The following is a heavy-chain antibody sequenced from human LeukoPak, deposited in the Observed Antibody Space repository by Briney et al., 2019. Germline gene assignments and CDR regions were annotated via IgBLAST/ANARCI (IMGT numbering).Heavy chain of an antibody. CDR2: IIPIFGTA. CDR1: RGTFSSYA. J-gene: IGHJ4*02. D-gene: IGHD5-18*01. V-gene: IGHV1-69*05. CDR3: ARDERGYSYGYGYYFDY. Sequence: SVKVSCKASRGTFSSYAISWVRQAPGQGLEWMGRIIPIFGTANYAQKFQGRVTITTDESTSTAYMELSSLRSEDTAVYYCARDERGYSYGYGYYFDYWGQGTLVTVSS.